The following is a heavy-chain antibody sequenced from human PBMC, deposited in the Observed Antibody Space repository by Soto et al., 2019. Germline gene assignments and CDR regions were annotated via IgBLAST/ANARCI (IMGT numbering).Heavy chain of an antibody. Sequence: SVKVSCKASGFTFTSSAVQWVRQARGQRLEWIGWIVVGSGNTNYAQKFQERVTITRDMSTSTAYMELSSLRSEDTAVYYCAAGLYYDILTGRRANYYYGMDVWGQGTTVTVSS. CDR3: AAGLYYDILTGRRANYYYGMDV. J-gene: IGHJ6*02. D-gene: IGHD3-9*01. V-gene: IGHV1-58*01. CDR1: GFTFTSSA. CDR2: IVVGSGNT.